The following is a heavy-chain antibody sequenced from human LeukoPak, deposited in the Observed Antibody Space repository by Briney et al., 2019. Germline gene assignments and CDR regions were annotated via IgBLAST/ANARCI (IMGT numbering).Heavy chain of an antibody. CDR2: IIPILGIA. CDR1: GGTFSSYA. J-gene: IGHJ4*02. CDR3: ARMGRLKFCSTTNCPGDYFDY. V-gene: IGHV1-69*04. D-gene: IGHD2-2*01. Sequence: SVKVSCKASGGTFSSYAISWVRQAPGQGLEWMGRIIPILGIANYAQKLQGRVTMTTDASTSTTYMELRSLRSDDTAVYYCARMGRLKFCSTTNCPGDYFDYWGQGTLVTVSS.